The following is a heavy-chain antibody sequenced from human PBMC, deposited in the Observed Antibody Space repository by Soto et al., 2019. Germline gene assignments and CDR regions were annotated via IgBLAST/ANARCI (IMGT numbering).Heavy chain of an antibody. Sequence: QVQLVQSGAEVKKPGASVKVSCKASGYTFTGYYMHWVRQAPGQGLEWMGGIIPIFGTANYAQKFQGRVTITADESTSTAYMELSSLRSEDTAVYYCARSRGGQQKDFDYWGQGTLVTVSS. D-gene: IGHD6-13*01. CDR3: ARSRGGQQKDFDY. V-gene: IGHV1-69*01. CDR1: GYTFTGYY. CDR2: IIPIFGTA. J-gene: IGHJ4*02.